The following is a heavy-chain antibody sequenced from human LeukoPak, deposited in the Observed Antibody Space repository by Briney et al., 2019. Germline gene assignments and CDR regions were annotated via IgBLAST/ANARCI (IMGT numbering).Heavy chain of an antibody. V-gene: IGHV4-59*01. D-gene: IGHD3-10*01. CDR2: IYYSGST. Sequence: SETLSLTCTVSGGSISSYYWTWIRQPPGKGLEWIGYIYYSGSTNYNPSLKSRVTISVDTSKNQFSLKLSSVTAADTGVYYCARVGSSMVRGISSDWFDPWGQGTLVTVSS. CDR1: GGSISSYY. J-gene: IGHJ5*02. CDR3: ARVGSSMVRGISSDWFDP.